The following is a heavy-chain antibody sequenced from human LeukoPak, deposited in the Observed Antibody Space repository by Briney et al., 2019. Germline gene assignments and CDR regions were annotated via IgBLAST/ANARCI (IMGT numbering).Heavy chain of an antibody. CDR2: IKPSRCGT. CDR1: GYTFTNYY. V-gene: IGHV1-46*01. D-gene: IGHD3-22*01. CDR3: ARDHFDSSGYYYLLGYFEH. Sequence: ASMKVSCKASGYTFTNYYVHLVRQAPGQGREWMGIIKPSRCGTSYALKFQGRVTMTRDTSTSTAYMELSSLRSEDTAVYYCARDHFDSSGYYYLLGYFEHWGQGTLVTVSS. J-gene: IGHJ1*01.